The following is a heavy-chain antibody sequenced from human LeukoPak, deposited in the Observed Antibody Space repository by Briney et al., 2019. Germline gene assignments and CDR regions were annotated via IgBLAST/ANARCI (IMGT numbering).Heavy chain of an antibody. CDR1: GGTFSSYA. J-gene: IGHJ4*02. D-gene: IGHD6-6*01. CDR2: IIPIFGTA. V-gene: IGHV1-69*01. CDR3: ARVTPSSSWWEVDY. Sequence: ASVKVSCKASGGTFSSYAISWVRQAPGQGLEWMGGIIPIFGTANYAQKFQGRVTITADESTSTAYTELSSLRSEDTAVYYCARVTPSSSWWEVDYWGQGTLVTVSS.